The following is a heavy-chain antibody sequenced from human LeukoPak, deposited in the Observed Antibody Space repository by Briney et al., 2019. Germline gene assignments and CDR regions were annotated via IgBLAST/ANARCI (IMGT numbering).Heavy chain of an antibody. CDR2: INPNSGGT. CDR3: ASSSGWHRPFDY. Sequence: KPGRSLRLSCAASGFTFSSYAISWVRQAPGQGLEWMGWINPNSGGTNYAQKFQGRVTMTRDTSISTAYMELSRLRSDDTAVYYCASSSGWHRPFDYWGQGTLVTVSS. V-gene: IGHV1-2*02. D-gene: IGHD6-19*01. CDR1: GFTFSSYA. J-gene: IGHJ4*02.